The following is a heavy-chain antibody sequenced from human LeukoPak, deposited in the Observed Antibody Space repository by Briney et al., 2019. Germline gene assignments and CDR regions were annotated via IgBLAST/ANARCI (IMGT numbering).Heavy chain of an antibody. CDR2: IKQDGSEI. Sequence: GGSLRLSCAASGFTFSNYWMSWVRQAPGKGLEWVANIKQDGSEIYYVDSVKGRFIISRDNAKNSLYLQMNSLRAEDTAVYYRASQQQFLPGIRYWGQGTLVTVSS. J-gene: IGHJ4*02. V-gene: IGHV3-7*01. CDR3: ASQQQFLPGIRY. CDR1: GFTFSNYW. D-gene: IGHD6-13*01.